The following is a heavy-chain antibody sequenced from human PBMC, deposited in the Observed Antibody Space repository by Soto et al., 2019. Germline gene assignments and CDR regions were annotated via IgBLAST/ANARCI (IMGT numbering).Heavy chain of an antibody. CDR1: GFTLSSYA. D-gene: IGHD6-19*01. Sequence: GGSLRLSCAASGFTLSSYAMSWVRQAPGKGLEWVSAISGSGGSTYYADSVKGRFTISRDNSKNTLYLQMNSLRAEDTAVYYCAKDGVAVAGTPKWFDYWGQGTLVTVSS. CDR3: AKDGVAVAGTPKWFDY. J-gene: IGHJ4*02. V-gene: IGHV3-23*01. CDR2: ISGSGGST.